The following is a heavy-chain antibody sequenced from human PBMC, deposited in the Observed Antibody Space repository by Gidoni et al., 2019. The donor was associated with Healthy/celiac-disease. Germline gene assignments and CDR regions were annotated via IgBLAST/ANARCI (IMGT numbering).Heavy chain of an antibody. Sequence: EVQLVESGGGLVQPEGSLRLSCAASGFTFGSYGMSWVRQAPGKGLEWVANIKQDGSEKYYVDSVKGRFTISRDNAKNSLYLQMNSLRAEDTAVYYCARDISCTSTNCYQADYYYYGMDVWGQGTTVTVSS. D-gene: IGHD2-2*01. V-gene: IGHV3-7*01. J-gene: IGHJ6*02. CDR2: IKQDGSEK. CDR3: ARDISCTSTNCYQADYYYYGMDV. CDR1: GFTFGSYG.